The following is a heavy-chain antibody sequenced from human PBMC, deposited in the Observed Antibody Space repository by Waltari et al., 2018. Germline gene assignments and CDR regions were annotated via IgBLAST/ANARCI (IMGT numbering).Heavy chain of an antibody. D-gene: IGHD3-16*02. CDR2: INHSGST. Sequence: QVQLQQWGAGLLTPSETLSLTCAVYGGSFSGYYWSWLRQPPGKAPEWIGEINHSGSTNYNPSLKSRVTISVDTSKNQFSLKLSSVTAEDTAVYYCARRGGYDNVWGSYRPVYFDYWGQGTLVTVSS. V-gene: IGHV4-34*01. J-gene: IGHJ4*02. CDR1: GGSFSGYY. CDR3: ARRGGYDNVWGSYRPVYFDY.